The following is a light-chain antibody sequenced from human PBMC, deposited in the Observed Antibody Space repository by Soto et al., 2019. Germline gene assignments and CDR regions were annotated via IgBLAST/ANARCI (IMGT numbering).Light chain of an antibody. CDR1: QSINDY. J-gene: IGKJ1*01. CDR2: SAS. V-gene: IGKV1-39*01. Sequence: DSQLTQSPSSLSASVGDRVTITCRASQSINDYLNWYQQKPGTAPRLLIYSASNLQRGVPSRFSGSGAGTDFTLTINSLQPEDFATYYCQQSYSTLWTFGPGTKVDIK. CDR3: QQSYSTLWT.